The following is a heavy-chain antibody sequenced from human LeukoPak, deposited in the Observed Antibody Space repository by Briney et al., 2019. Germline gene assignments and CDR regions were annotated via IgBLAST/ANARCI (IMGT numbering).Heavy chain of an antibody. CDR3: AKVPTATVTTSRGY. CDR1: GFTFSSYA. V-gene: IGHV3-23*01. Sequence: GGSLRLSCAASGFTFSSYAMSWVRQAPGKGREWVSSISSSGSNTYYADSVKGRFTISRDNSKNTRCLKMNSLRADDTAVYYCAKVPTATVTTSRGYWGQGPLATVSS. CDR2: ISSSGSNT. D-gene: IGHD4-17*01. J-gene: IGHJ4*02.